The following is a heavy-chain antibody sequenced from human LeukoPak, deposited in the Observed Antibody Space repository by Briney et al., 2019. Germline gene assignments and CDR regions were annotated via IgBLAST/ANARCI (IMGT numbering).Heavy chain of an antibody. D-gene: IGHD6-19*01. CDR2: IYHSGST. CDR3: ARRDSGWYGRPLNWFDP. CDR1: GGSISSSNW. V-gene: IGHV4-4*02. J-gene: IGHJ5*02. Sequence: PSGTLSLTCAVSGGSISSSNWWSWVRQPPGKGLEWIGEIYHSGSTNYNPSLKSRVTISVDKSKNQFSLKLSSMTAADTAVYYCARRDSGWYGRPLNWFDPWGQGTLVTVSS.